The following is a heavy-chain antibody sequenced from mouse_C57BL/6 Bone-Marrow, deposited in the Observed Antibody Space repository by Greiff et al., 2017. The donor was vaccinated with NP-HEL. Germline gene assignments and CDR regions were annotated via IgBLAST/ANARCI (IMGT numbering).Heavy chain of an antibody. V-gene: IGHV14-2*01. CDR2: IDPEDGET. Sequence: EVKVVESGAELVKPGASVKLSCTASGFNIKDYYMHWVKQRTEQGLEWIGRIDPEDGETKYAPKFQGKATIPADTSSTTAYLQRSSLTSEDTAVYYCAHYGNFVMDYWGQGTSVTVSS. CDR1: GFNIKDYY. D-gene: IGHD2-1*01. CDR3: AHYGNFVMDY. J-gene: IGHJ4*01.